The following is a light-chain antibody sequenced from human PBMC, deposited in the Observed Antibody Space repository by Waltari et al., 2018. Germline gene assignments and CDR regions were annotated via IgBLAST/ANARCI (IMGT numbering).Light chain of an antibody. CDR2: GAS. CDR3: QQYGSSPGT. V-gene: IGKV3-20*01. CDR1: QSESSIY. Sequence: GRASQSESSIYLAGYKQKPAQAPRLLMYGASSRATGIPDRFSGSGSGTDFTLTISRLEPEDFAVYYCQQYGSSPGTFGQGTKLEIK. J-gene: IGKJ2*02.